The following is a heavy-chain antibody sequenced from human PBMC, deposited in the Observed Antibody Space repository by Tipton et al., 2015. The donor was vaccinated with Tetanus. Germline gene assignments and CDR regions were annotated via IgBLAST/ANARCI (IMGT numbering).Heavy chain of an antibody. CDR3: ARARTQGLRGLYAFDI. Sequence: SLRLPCAASGFTFSAYSLSWVRQTPGKGLEWVSAISGSSNFIYYADSMKGRFTISRDNARNSLFLEMKSLRVGDTAVYFCARARTQGLRGLYAFDIWGQGTMVIVSS. CDR2: ISGSSNFI. CDR1: GFTFSAYS. D-gene: IGHD4/OR15-4a*01. J-gene: IGHJ3*02. V-gene: IGHV3-21*01.